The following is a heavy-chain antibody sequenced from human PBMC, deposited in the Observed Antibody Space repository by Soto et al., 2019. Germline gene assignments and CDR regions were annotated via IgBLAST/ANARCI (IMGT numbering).Heavy chain of an antibody. CDR3: ARVQWGIGGIIDNAFDI. CDR2: ISSSSSYI. Sequence: GGSLRLSCAASGFTFSSYSMNWVRQAPGKGLEWVSSISSSSSYIYYADSVKGRFTISRDNAKNSLYLQMNSLRAEDTAVYYCARVQWGIGGIIDNAFDIWGQGTVVTVSS. J-gene: IGHJ3*02. CDR1: GFTFSSYS. D-gene: IGHD3-16*02. V-gene: IGHV3-21*01.